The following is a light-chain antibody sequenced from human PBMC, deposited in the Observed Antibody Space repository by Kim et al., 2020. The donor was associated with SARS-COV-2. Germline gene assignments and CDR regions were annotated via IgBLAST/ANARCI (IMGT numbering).Light chain of an antibody. CDR1: SLRSYY. CDR2: GKN. J-gene: IGLJ1*01. V-gene: IGLV3-19*01. Sequence: GQTVRITCQGDSLRSYYASWYQQKPGQAPVLVIYGKNNRPSGIPDRFSGSSSGNTASLTITGAQAEDEADYYCNSRDSSGNYLEVFGTGTKVTVL. CDR3: NSRDSSGNYLEV.